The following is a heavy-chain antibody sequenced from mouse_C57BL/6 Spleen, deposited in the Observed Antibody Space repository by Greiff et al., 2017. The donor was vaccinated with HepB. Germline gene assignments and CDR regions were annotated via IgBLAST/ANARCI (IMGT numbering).Heavy chain of an antibody. CDR2: INPNNSGT. Sequence: EVQLQQSGPELVKPGASVKISCKASGYTFTDYYMNWVKQSHGKSLEWIGDINPNNSGTSYNQKFKGKATLTVDKSSSTAYMELRSLTSEDSAVYYCARLGDYYGSSWYFDVWGTGTTVTVSS. J-gene: IGHJ1*03. V-gene: IGHV1-26*01. CDR3: ARLGDYYGSSWYFDV. CDR1: GYTFTDYY. D-gene: IGHD1-1*01.